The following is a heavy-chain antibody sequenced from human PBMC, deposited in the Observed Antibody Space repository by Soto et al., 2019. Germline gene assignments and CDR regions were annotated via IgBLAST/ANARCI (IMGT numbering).Heavy chain of an antibody. Sequence: GGSLRLSCAASGFTFSSYAMSWVRQAPGKGLEWVSAISGSGGSTYYADSVKGRFTISRDNSKNTLYLQMNSLRAEDTAVYYCAKAQTNYGDYKRRVGVFDYWGQGTLVTVSS. CDR2: ISGSGGST. D-gene: IGHD4-17*01. V-gene: IGHV3-23*01. CDR1: GFTFSSYA. J-gene: IGHJ4*02. CDR3: AKAQTNYGDYKRRVGVFDY.